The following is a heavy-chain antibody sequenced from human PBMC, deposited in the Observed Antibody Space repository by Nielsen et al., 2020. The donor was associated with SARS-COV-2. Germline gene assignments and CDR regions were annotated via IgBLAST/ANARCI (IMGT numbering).Heavy chain of an antibody. J-gene: IGHJ3*01. CDR3: ARAPDIVLQPTAIPL. Sequence: SETLSLTCTVSGGSISSGGYYWSWIRQHPGKGLEWIGYIYYSGSPNYNPSLKSRVTISVDTSKNRFSLNLRFVTAADTAVYYCARAPDIVLQPTAIPLWGQGTMVPVSS. D-gene: IGHD2-8*01. CDR1: GGSISSGGYY. CDR2: IYYSGSP. V-gene: IGHV4-61*08.